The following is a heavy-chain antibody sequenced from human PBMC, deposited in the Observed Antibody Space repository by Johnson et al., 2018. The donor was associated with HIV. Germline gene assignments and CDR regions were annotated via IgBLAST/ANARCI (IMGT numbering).Heavy chain of an antibody. D-gene: IGHD5-18*01. V-gene: IGHV3-30*04. CDR3: ARLPSGYSRDAFDI. Sequence: QMMLVESGGGVVQPGKSLRLSCAASGFTFSSYPMHWVRQAPGKGLEWVAVISYDGRSKFYADSAKGRFTISRDNSKNTLYLQMNSLRAEDTALYYCARLPSGYSRDAFDIWGQWTMVTVSS. CDR2: ISYDGRSK. J-gene: IGHJ3*02. CDR1: GFTFSSYP.